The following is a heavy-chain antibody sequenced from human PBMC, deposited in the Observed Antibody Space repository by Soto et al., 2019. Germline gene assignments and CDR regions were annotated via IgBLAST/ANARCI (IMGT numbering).Heavy chain of an antibody. CDR3: ARHPPGYCSGRSCYSPYYFDY. D-gene: IGHD2-15*01. CDR1: GGSISSYY. V-gene: IGHV4-59*08. CDR2: IYYSGST. Sequence: SETLSLTCTVSGGSISSYYWSWIRQPPGKGREWIGYIYYSGSTNYNPSLKSRVTISVDTSKNQFSLKLSSVTAADTAVYYCARHPPGYCSGRSCYSPYYFDYWAQGTLVTVS. J-gene: IGHJ4*02.